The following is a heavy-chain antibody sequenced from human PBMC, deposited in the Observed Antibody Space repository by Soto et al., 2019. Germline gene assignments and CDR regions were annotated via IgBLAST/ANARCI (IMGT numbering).Heavy chain of an antibody. CDR1: VFTLSNYC. V-gene: IGHV3-7*03. D-gene: IGHD2-2*02. CDR3: ERIYCSSSSCYIDF. CDR2: INQDGSQK. J-gene: IGHJ4*02. Sequence: WLSXRLSCSASVFTLSNYCISWFRHAPGKGLEWVANINQDGSQKFYLDSVEGRFNISRDNARNSLYLQMNSLRAEDTAIYYCERIYCSSSSCYIDFWGQGILV.